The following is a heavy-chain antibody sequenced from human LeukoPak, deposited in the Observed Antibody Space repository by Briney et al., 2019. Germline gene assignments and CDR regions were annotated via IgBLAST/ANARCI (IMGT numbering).Heavy chain of an antibody. D-gene: IGHD2-15*01. CDR1: GYTFTSYD. CDR2: MNPNSGNT. Sequence: VASVKVSCKASGYTFTSYDINWVRQATGQGLEWMGWMNPNSGNTGYAQKFQGRVTMTRNTSISTAYMELSSLRSEDTAVYYCATRVRYSNPIDYWGQGTLVTVSS. CDR3: ATRVRYSNPIDY. J-gene: IGHJ4*02. V-gene: IGHV1-8*02.